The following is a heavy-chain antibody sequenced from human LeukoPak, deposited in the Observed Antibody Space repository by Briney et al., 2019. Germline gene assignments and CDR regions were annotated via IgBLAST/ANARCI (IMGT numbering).Heavy chain of an antibody. CDR3: ARVWIVATSMGLPKISYYFDY. CDR2: INHSGST. Sequence: SETLSLTCAVYGGSFSGYYWSWIRQPPGKGLEWIGEINHSGSTNYNPSLKSRVTISVDTSKNQFSLKLSSVTAVDTAVYYCARVWIVATSMGLPKISYYFDYWGQGTLVTVSS. J-gene: IGHJ4*02. D-gene: IGHD5-12*01. CDR1: GGSFSGYY. V-gene: IGHV4-34*01.